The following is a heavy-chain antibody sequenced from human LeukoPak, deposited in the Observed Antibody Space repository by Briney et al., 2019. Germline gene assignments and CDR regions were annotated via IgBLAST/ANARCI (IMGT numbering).Heavy chain of an antibody. J-gene: IGHJ3*02. V-gene: IGHV1-18*04. Sequence: ASVKVSCKASGYTFTSYGISWVRQAPGQGPEWMGWISDYNGNTNYAQKLQGRVTMTTDTSTSTAYMELRSLISDDTAVYYCAIENQQLVRDGFYIWGQGTMVTVSS. CDR1: GYTFTSYG. CDR3: AIENQQLVRDGFYI. CDR2: ISDYNGNT. D-gene: IGHD6-13*01.